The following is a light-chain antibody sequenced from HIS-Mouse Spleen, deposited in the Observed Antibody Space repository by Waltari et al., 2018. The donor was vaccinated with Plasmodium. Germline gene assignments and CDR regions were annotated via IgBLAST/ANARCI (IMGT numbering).Light chain of an antibody. V-gene: IGLV2-23*01. Sequence: QSALTPPASVSGSPGQSITISCTGTSSDVGRYTLVSWYQQHPGKAPKLMIYEGSKRPSGVSNRFSGSKSGNTASLTISGLQAEDEADYYCCSYAGSSTNWVFGGGTKLTVL. CDR1: SSDVGRYTL. J-gene: IGLJ3*02. CDR2: EGS. CDR3: CSYAGSSTNWV.